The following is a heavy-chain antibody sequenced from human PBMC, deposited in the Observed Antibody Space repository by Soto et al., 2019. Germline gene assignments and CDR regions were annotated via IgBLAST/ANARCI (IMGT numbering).Heavy chain of an antibody. CDR2: IRKKTNSYTT. V-gene: IGHV3-72*01. CDR3: TTVTTVDYYFDY. D-gene: IGHD4-17*01. J-gene: IGHJ4*02. Sequence: EVQLVESEGGLVQPGGSLRLSCAASGLTFSDRYMDWVRQAPGKGLEWVGRIRKKTNSYTTEYAASVKGRFIISRDDSTNSLYLQMSSLKTEDTAVYYCTTVTTVDYYFDYWGQPTLVTVSS. CDR1: GLTFSDRY.